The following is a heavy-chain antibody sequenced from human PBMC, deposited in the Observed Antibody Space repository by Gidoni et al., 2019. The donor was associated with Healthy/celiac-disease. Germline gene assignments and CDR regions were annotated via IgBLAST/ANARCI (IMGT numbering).Heavy chain of an antibody. J-gene: IGHJ4*02. Sequence: QVTLRESGPALVKPTQTLTLTCTFSGFSLSTSGMCVSWIRQPPGKALEWLARIDWDDDKYYSTSLKTRLTISKDTSKNQVVLTMTNMDPVDTATYYCARTIAARGLYYFDYWGQGTLVTVSS. D-gene: IGHD6-6*01. CDR1: GFSLSTSGMC. CDR2: IDWDDDK. CDR3: ARTIAARGLYYFDY. V-gene: IGHV2-70*15.